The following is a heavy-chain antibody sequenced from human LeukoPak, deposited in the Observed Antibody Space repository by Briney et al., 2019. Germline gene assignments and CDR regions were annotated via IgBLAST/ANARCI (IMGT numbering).Heavy chain of an antibody. D-gene: IGHD4-17*01. CDR2: IYHSGST. J-gene: IGHJ4*02. Sequence: PSQTLSLTCAVSGGSISSGGYSWSWIRQPPGKGLEWIGYIYHSGSTYYNPSLKSRVTISVDRSKNQFSLKLGSVTAADTAVYYCASSAPARVTSIDYWGQGTLVTVSS. CDR1: GGSISSGGYS. CDR3: ASSAPARVTSIDY. V-gene: IGHV4-30-2*01.